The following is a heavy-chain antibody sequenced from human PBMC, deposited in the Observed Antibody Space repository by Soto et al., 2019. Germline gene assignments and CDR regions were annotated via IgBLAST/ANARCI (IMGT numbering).Heavy chain of an antibody. D-gene: IGHD6-13*01. Sequence: QVQLQESGPGLVKPSGTLSLTCAVSGVSISSHDWWTWVRQPPGKGLEWIGESHQTANTNYNWSLESRVTLSVDKSKHQSSLKLTYVTVADTAVYYCATRDSGRFYWGQGTLVTVSS. CDR1: GVSISSHDW. CDR3: ATRDSGRFY. J-gene: IGHJ4*02. V-gene: IGHV4-4*02. CDR2: SHQTANT.